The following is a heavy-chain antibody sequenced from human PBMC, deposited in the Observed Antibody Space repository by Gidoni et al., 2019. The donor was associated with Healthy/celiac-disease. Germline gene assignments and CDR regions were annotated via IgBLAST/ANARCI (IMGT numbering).Heavy chain of an antibody. Sequence: EVQRVESGGGLVQPGGSVRLAGAASGFTFSSYDMHWVRQATGKGLEWVSAIGTAGDTYYPGSVKGRFTISRENAKNSLYLQMNSLRAGDTAVYYCARGDSYNFDYWGQGTLVTVSS. V-gene: IGHV3-13*01. CDR3: ARGDSYNFDY. D-gene: IGHD2-21*01. J-gene: IGHJ4*02. CDR1: GFTFSSYD. CDR2: IGTAGDT.